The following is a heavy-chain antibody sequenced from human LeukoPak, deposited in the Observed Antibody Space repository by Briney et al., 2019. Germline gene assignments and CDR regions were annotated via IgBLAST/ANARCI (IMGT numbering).Heavy chain of an antibody. CDR1: GFTFSSYG. Sequence: GRSLRLSCAASGFTFSSYGMHWVRQAPGKGLEWVAVISYDGSNKYYADSVKGRFTISRDNSKNTLYLQMNSLRAGDTAVYYCTRDRPYYDSSGYSDYWGQGTLVTVSS. CDR2: ISYDGSNK. CDR3: TRDRPYYDSSGYSDY. D-gene: IGHD3-22*01. V-gene: IGHV3-30*03. J-gene: IGHJ4*02.